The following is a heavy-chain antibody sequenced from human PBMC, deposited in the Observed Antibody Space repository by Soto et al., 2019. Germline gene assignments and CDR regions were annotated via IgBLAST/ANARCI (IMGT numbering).Heavy chain of an antibody. CDR2: IYYSGST. J-gene: IGHJ6*02. CDR1: GGSISSYY. CDR3: ASMGYYDFWSGPDSPHYYYGMDV. D-gene: IGHD3-3*01. V-gene: IGHV4-59*12. Sequence: PSETLSLTCTVSGGSISSYYWSWIRQPPGKGLEWIGYIYYSGSTNYNPSLKSRVTISVDTSKNQFSLKLSSVTAEDTAVYYCASMGYYDFWSGPDSPHYYYGMDVWGQGTTVTVSS.